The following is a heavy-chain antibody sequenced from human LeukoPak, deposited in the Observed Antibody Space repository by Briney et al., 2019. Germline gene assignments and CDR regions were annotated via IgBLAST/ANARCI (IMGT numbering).Heavy chain of an antibody. CDR2: ISSSRSYI. J-gene: IGHJ6*03. CDR1: GFTFSSYS. Sequence: GGSLRLSCAASGFTFSSYSMNWVRQAPGKGLEWVSFISSSRSYIYYADSVKGRFTISRDNSKNTLYLQMNSLRAEDTAVYYCAKDLGMVYYYYMDVWGKGTTVTISS. V-gene: IGHV3-21*01. D-gene: IGHD3-10*01. CDR3: AKDLGMVYYYYMDV.